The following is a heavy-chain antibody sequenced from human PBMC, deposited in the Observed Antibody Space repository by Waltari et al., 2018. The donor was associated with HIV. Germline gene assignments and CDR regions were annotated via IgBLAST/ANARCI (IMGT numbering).Heavy chain of an antibody. CDR2: MNPNSGNT. Sequence: QVQLVQSGAEVKKPGASVKVSCKASGYTFTSYDINRVRQATGQGLGWMGWMNPNSGNTGYAQKFQGRVTMTRNTSISTAYMELSSLRSEDTAVYYCARGPPRPTYYYGSGSYLPFDYWGQGTLVTVSS. CDR1: GYTFTSYD. D-gene: IGHD3-10*01. J-gene: IGHJ4*02. V-gene: IGHV1-8*01. CDR3: ARGPPRPTYYYGSGSYLPFDY.